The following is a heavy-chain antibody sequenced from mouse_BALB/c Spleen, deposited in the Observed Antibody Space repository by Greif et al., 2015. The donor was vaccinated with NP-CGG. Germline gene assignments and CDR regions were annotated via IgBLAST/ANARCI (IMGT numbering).Heavy chain of an antibody. V-gene: IGHV1S81*02. CDR3: TRFYYGNYEDYAMDY. CDR2: INPSNGGT. D-gene: IGHD2-1*01. Sequence: QVQLQQSGAELVKPGASVKLSCKASGYTFTSYYMYWVKQRPGQGLEWIGGINPSNGGTNFNEKFKSKATLTVDKSSSTAYMQLSSLTSEDSAVYYCTRFYYGNYEDYAMDYWGQGTSVTVSS. J-gene: IGHJ4*01. CDR1: GYTFTSYY.